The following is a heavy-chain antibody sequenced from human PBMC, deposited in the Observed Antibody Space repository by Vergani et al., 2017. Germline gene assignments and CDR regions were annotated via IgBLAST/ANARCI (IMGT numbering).Heavy chain of an antibody. CDR2: INHSGST. CDR1: GGSFSGYY. D-gene: IGHD3-22*01. CDR3: ARLFVSTKNRWGSSGYYYDPHSRLNWFDP. Sequence: QVQLQQWGAGLLKPSETLSLTCAVYGGSFSGYYWSWIRQPPGKGLEWIGEINHSGSTNYNPSLKRRVTISVDTSKNQFSLQLSSVTAADTAVYYCARLFVSTKNRWGSSGYYYDPHSRLNWFDPWGQGTLVTVSS. J-gene: IGHJ5*02. V-gene: IGHV4-34*01.